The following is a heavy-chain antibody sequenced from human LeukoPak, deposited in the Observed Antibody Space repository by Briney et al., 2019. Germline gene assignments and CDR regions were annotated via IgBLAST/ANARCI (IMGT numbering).Heavy chain of an antibody. CDR3: AKGGSSGWYGDY. Sequence: GGSLRLSCVASGLTFSSYWMHWVRQAPGKGLVWVSRINRDGTSTSYADSVKGRFTISRDNAKNTLYLQMNSLRAEDTAVYYCAKGGSSGWYGDYWGQGTLVTVSS. D-gene: IGHD6-19*01. CDR1: GLTFSSYW. V-gene: IGHV3-74*01. J-gene: IGHJ4*02. CDR2: INRDGTST.